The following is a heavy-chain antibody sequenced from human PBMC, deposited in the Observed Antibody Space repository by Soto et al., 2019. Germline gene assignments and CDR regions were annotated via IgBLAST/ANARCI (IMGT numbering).Heavy chain of an antibody. CDR3: ASAYCSGGSCYVDNAFDI. CDR2: IYPGDSDT. D-gene: IGHD2-15*01. CDR1: GYSFTSYW. J-gene: IGHJ3*02. Sequence: GESLKISCKGSGYSFTSYWIGWVRQMPGKGLEWMGIIYPGDSDTRYSPSFQGQVTISADKSISTAYLQWSSLKASDTAMYYCASAYCSGGSCYVDNAFDIWGQGTIVTVSS. V-gene: IGHV5-51*01.